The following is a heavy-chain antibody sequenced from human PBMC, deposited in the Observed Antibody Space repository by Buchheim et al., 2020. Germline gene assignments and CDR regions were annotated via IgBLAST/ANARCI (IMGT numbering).Heavy chain of an antibody. CDR2: IFYSGTI. CDR1: GGSVSSSY. Sequence: QAQLQESGPGLVKPSETLSLTCTVSGGSVSSSYWSWIRQPPGKGLEWIGYIFYSGTINYTPSLKSRVTISVDTSKNQFSLKLRSVTAADTAVYYCARANTYSSSDYFDYWGQGTL. J-gene: IGHJ4*02. V-gene: IGHV4-59*02. CDR3: ARANTYSSSDYFDY. D-gene: IGHD6-6*01.